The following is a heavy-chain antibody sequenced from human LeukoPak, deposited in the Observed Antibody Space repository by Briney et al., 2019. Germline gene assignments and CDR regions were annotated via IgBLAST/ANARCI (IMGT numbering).Heavy chain of an antibody. V-gene: IGHV3-23*01. Sequence: PGGSLRLSCAASGFTFSSYGMSWVRQAPGKGLEWVSAISGSGGSTYYADSVKGRFTISRDNSKNTLYLQMNSLRAEDTAVYYCAKDLPPYYYDSSGSPAWDYWGQGTLVTVSS. CDR2: ISGSGGST. J-gene: IGHJ4*02. CDR1: GFTFSSYG. D-gene: IGHD3-22*01. CDR3: AKDLPPYYYDSSGSPAWDY.